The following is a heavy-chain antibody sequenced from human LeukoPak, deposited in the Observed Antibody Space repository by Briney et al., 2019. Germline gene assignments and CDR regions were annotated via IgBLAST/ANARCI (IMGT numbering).Heavy chain of an antibody. CDR3: ARDRADNYGRINWFDP. J-gene: IGHJ5*02. CDR1: GFTFSSYW. V-gene: IGHV3-21*01. D-gene: IGHD4-11*01. CDR2: ISSSSSYI. Sequence: PGGSLRLSCAASGFTFSSYWMSWVRQAPGKGLEWVSSISSSSSYIYYADSVKGRFTISRDNAKNSLYLQMNSLRAEDTAVYYCARDRADNYGRINWFDPWGQGTLVTVSS.